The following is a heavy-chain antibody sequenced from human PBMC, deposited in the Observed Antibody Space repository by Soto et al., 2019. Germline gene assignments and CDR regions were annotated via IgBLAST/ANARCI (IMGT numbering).Heavy chain of an antibody. J-gene: IGHJ6*02. CDR1: GATFSSYP. CDR2: IIPIFGTA. V-gene: IGHV1-69*13. CDR3: ARSDPPFTPYYFYVMDV. Sequence: SVKVSCKASGATFSSYPISWVRQAPGQGLEWMGGIIPIFGTANYAKKFQGRATITADESTSTAYMELSNLRSEDTAVYYCARSDPPFTPYYFYVMDVWGQGTTVTVSS.